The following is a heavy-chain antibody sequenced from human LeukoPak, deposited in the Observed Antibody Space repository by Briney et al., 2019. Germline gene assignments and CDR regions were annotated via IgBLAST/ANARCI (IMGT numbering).Heavy chain of an antibody. CDR2: ISSSGSTI. V-gene: IGHV3-11*01. CDR1: GFTFSDYY. D-gene: IGHD3-22*01. J-gene: IGHJ4*02. Sequence: KPGGSLRLSCAASGFTFSDYYMSWIRQAPGKGLEWVSYISSSGSTIYYADSVKGRFTISRDNAKSSLYLQMNSLRAEDTAVYYCARPYYYDSSGYYTPDYWGQGTLVTVSS. CDR3: ARPYYYDSSGYYTPDY.